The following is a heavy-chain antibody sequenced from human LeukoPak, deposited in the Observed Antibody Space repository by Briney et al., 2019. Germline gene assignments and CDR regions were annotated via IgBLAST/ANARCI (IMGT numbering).Heavy chain of an antibody. V-gene: IGHV4-34*01. CDR3: ARGRWFDP. CDR1: GGSFSGYY. Sequence: SETLSLTCAVYGGSFSGYYWSWIRQPPGKGLEWIGEINHSGSTNYNPSLKCRVTISVDTSKNQFSLKLSSVTAADTAVYYCARGRWFDPWGQGTLVTVSS. CDR2: INHSGST. J-gene: IGHJ5*02.